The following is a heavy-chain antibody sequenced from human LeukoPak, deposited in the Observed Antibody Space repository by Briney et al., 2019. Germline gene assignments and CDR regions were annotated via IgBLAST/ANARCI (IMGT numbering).Heavy chain of an antibody. D-gene: IGHD3-22*01. V-gene: IGHV3-48*01. Sequence: GGSLRLSCAASGFTFSSNSMNWVRQAPGKGLEWVSHISSSSSTIYYADSVKGRFTISRDNAKNSLYLQMNSLRAEDTAVYYCARDYYDSSGYDYFDYWGQGTLVTVSS. CDR1: GFTFSSNS. J-gene: IGHJ4*02. CDR2: ISSSSSTI. CDR3: ARDYYDSSGYDYFDY.